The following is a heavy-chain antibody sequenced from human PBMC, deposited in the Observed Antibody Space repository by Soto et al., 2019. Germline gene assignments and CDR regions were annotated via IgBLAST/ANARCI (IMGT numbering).Heavy chain of an antibody. CDR2: IYYSGST. V-gene: IGHV4-59*01. J-gene: IGHJ4*02. Sequence: SETLSLTCTVSGDSISSYYWSWIRQPPGKGLEWIGYIYYSGSTDYNPSLKTRVTISVDTSKNQFSLKLSPVTAADTAVYYCARDYYGSGSPPLGYWGQGTLVTVSS. D-gene: IGHD3-10*01. CDR3: ARDYYGSGSPPLGY. CDR1: GDSISSYY.